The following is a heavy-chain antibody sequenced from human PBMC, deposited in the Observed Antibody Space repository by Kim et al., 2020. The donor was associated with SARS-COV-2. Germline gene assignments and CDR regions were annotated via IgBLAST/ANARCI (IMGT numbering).Heavy chain of an antibody. CDR1: GFTFSNAW. V-gene: IGHV3-15*01. J-gene: IGHJ6*02. Sequence: GGSLRLSCAASGFTFSNAWMSWVRQAPGKGLEWVGRIKSKTDGGTTDYAAPVKGRFTISRDDSKNTLYLQMNSLKTEDTAVYYCTTGGGWYTTFYYYYGMDVWGQGTTVTVSS. CDR2: IKSKTDGGTT. D-gene: IGHD6-19*01. CDR3: TTGGGWYTTFYYYYGMDV.